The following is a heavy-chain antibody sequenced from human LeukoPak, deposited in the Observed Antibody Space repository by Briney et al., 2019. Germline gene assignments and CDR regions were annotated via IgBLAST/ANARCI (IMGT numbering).Heavy chain of an antibody. CDR2: ISSSGSTL. V-gene: IGHV3-48*03. Sequence: GGSLRLSCAASGFTFSSYEMNWVRQAPGKGLEWVSYISSSGSTLYYADSVKGRFTISRDIAKNSLYLQMNSLRAEDTAVYYCARVGYSCSWSLSLFDYWGQGTLVTVSS. J-gene: IGHJ4*02. CDR3: ARVGYSCSWSLSLFDY. CDR1: GFTFSSYE. D-gene: IGHD6-13*01.